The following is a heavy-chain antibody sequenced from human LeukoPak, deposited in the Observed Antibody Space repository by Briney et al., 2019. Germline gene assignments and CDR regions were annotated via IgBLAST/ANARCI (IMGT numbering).Heavy chain of an antibody. V-gene: IGHV3-23*01. D-gene: IGHD4/OR15-4a*01. CDR1: GFTFRSYA. CDR2: ISGSGGST. J-gene: IGHJ4*02. CDR3: AKNSMVLTPYGVDF. Sequence: GGSLRLSCAASGFTFRSYAMSWVRQAPGKGLEWVSGISGSGGSTYYADSVKGRFTISRDNSKNTLYVQMNSLRAEDTAVYYCAKNSMVLTPYGVDFWGQGTLVTVSS.